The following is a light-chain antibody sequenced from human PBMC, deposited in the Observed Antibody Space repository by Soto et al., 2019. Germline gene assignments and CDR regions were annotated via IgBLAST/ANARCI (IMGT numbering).Light chain of an antibody. V-gene: IGLV1-40*01. J-gene: IGLJ1*01. CDR1: SSNIGAGYD. CDR3: QSYDSSLSAYV. Sequence: QSVLTQPPSVSGAPGQRVTISCTGSSSNIGAGYDVHWYQQLPGTAPKLLIYGNRNRPPGVPDRFSGSKSGTSASLAITGLQAEDEADYYCQSYDSSLSAYVFGTGTKVTVL. CDR2: GNR.